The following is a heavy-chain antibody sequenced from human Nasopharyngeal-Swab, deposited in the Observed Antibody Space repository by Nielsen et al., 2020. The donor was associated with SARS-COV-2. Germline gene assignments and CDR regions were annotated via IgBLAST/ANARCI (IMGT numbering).Heavy chain of an antibody. CDR3: ARDRYSSE. CDR1: GFTFGRFW. Sequence: GESLKISCAASGFTFGRFWMTWVRQAPGKGLGWVANIKEDGSETNYVESVKGRFTISRDNAKNSLYLQMNSLRAEDTAVYHCARDRYSSEWGQGSLVTVSS. J-gene: IGHJ4*02. D-gene: IGHD6-19*01. CDR2: IKEDGSET. V-gene: IGHV3-7*01.